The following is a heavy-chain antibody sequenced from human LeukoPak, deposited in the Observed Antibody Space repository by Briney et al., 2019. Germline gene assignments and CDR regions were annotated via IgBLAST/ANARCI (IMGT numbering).Heavy chain of an antibody. Sequence: GGSLRLSCAASGFTFSSYAMSWVRQAPGKGLEWVSAITGSGGSTRVDSVKDRFTISRDNSKNTLYLQMNSLRDDDAAVYFCAKNLLGSESFSWHFDLWGRGTLVTVSS. J-gene: IGHJ2*01. CDR3: AKNLLGSESFSWHFDL. CDR2: ITGSGGST. D-gene: IGHD1-26*01. CDR1: GFTFSSYA. V-gene: IGHV3-23*01.